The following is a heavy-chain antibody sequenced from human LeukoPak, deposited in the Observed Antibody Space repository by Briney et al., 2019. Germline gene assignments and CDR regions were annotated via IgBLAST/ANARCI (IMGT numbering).Heavy chain of an antibody. V-gene: IGHV3-23*01. CDR2: ISGSGGST. J-gene: IGHJ4*02. CDR1: GFTFSSYG. CDR3: ARGGPAAGRFDY. D-gene: IGHD6-13*01. Sequence: GGSLRLSCAASGFTFSSYGMSWVRQAPGKWLEWVSAISGSGGSTYYADSVKGRFTISRDNSKNTLYLQMNSLRAEDTAVYYCARGGPAAGRFDYWGQGTLVTVSS.